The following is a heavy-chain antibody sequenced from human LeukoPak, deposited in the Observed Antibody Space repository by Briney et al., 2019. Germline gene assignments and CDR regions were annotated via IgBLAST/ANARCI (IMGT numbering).Heavy chain of an antibody. J-gene: IGHJ4*02. D-gene: IGHD3-10*01. CDR1: GVSFSGYY. Sequence: SETLSLTCAVYGVSFSGYYWSWIRQPPGKGLEWIGEINHSGSTNYNPSLKSRVTISVDTSKNQFSLKLSSVTAADTAVYYCARGVLLGHGSPGVGYYFDYWGQGTLVTVSS. V-gene: IGHV4-34*01. CDR3: ARGVLLGHGSPGVGYYFDY. CDR2: INHSGST.